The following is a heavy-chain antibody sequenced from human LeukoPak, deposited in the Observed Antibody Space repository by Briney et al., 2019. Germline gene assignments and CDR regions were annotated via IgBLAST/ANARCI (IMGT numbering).Heavy chain of an antibody. D-gene: IGHD6-19*01. J-gene: IGHJ6*02. CDR2: VAYSGST. CDR3: ARQRTSGWYPYYYGMDV. V-gene: IGHV4-39*01. Sequence: PSETLSLTCAVSGVSINSNYYYWGWIRQPPGKGLEWIGSVAYSGSTFHNPSLKSRLSIYSDTSKNQFSLRLTSVTAADTAVYYCARQRTSGWYPYYYGMDVWGQGTTVTVSS. CDR1: GVSINSNYYY.